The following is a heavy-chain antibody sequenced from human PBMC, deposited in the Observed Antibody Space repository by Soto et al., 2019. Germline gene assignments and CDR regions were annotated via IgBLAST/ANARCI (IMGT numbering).Heavy chain of an antibody. CDR1: GGSISSGDFY. CDR3: ARADDFSDRLDY. CDR2: IYYSGST. V-gene: IGHV4-30-4*01. J-gene: IGHJ4*02. Sequence: SETLSLTCTVSGGSISSGDFYWSWIRQPPGKGLELIGNIYYSGSTYYNPSLRSRAIMSVDTSQNQFSLKLSSLTAADTAVYFCARADDFSDRLDYWGQGALVTVSS. D-gene: IGHD4-17*01.